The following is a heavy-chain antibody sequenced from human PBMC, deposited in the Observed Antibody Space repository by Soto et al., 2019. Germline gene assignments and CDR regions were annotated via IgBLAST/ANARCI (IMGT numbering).Heavy chain of an antibody. D-gene: IGHD3-10*01. J-gene: IGHJ6*02. CDR1: GFTVSSNY. CDR2: IYSGGST. CDR3: ARYGDGNSSGYYYYGMDV. V-gene: IGHV3-53*01. Sequence: GGSLRLSCAASGFTVSSNYMSWVRQAPGKGLEWVSVIYSGGSTYYADSVKGRFTISRDNSKNTLYLQMNSLRAEDTAVYYCARYGDGNSSGYYYYGMDVWGQGTTVPVSS.